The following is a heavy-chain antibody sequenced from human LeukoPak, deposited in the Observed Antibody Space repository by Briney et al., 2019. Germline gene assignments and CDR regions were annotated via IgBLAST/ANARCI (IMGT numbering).Heavy chain of an antibody. CDR3: AKGRKWELPFDY. CDR1: GFTFSSYA. CDR2: ISGSGGKT. D-gene: IGHD1-26*01. V-gene: IGHV3-23*01. J-gene: IGHJ4*02. Sequence: GGSLRLSCAASGFTFSSYAMSWVRRAPGKGLEWVSAISGSGGKTYYADSVKGRFTISRDNSKNTLYLQMNSLRAEDTAVYYCAKGRKWELPFDYWGQGTLVTVSS.